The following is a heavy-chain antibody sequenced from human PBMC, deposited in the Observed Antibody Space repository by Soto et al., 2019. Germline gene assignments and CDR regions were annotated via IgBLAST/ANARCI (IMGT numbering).Heavy chain of an antibody. J-gene: IGHJ4*02. D-gene: IGHD6-13*01. Sequence: GLDLEWLALIYWNDDKRYSPSLKSRLTITKDTSKNQVVLTMTNMDPVDTATYYCAHSPSAAAPWYFDYWGQGTLVTVSS. V-gene: IGHV2-5*01. CDR3: AHSPSAAAPWYFDY. CDR2: IYWNDDK.